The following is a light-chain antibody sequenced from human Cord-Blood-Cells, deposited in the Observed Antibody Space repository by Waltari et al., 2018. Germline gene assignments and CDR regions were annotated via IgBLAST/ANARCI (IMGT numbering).Light chain of an antibody. CDR2: AAA. V-gene: IGKV1-9*01. Sequence: DIQLTQPPSFLSASVGDRVTSSCRASQGISSYLAWYQQKPGTAPKILIYAAASLQSGVPSRFGGSGAEKEFTLTITSLQPDDFEAYDSQQMNSYPVTSGGGTKVDIK. CDR1: QGISSY. J-gene: IGKJ4*01. CDR3: QQMNSYPVT.